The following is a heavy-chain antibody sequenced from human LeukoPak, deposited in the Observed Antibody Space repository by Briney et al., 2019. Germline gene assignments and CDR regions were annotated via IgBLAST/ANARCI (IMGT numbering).Heavy chain of an antibody. J-gene: IGHJ5*01. CDR3: ARVLGIRFGDVVDWFDS. D-gene: IGHD3-10*01. V-gene: IGHV1-2*02. CDR1: GYTFTGYY. CDR2: INPNSGDI. Sequence: ASVKVSCKASGYTFTGYYIHWVRQAPGQGPVWMGWINPNSGDIKYAQKFEGRVAMTRDTSINTALMELRSLTSEDTAVYYCARVLGIRFGDVVDWFDSWGQGTLVTVSS.